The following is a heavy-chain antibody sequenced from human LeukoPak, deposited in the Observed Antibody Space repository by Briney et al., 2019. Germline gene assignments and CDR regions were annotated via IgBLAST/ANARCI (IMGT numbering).Heavy chain of an antibody. D-gene: IGHD5-24*01. CDR3: VRHDNYPKFRRGFDP. J-gene: IGHJ5*02. CDR2: IFYSGTT. CDR1: GGSMTNYY. V-gene: IGHV4-59*08. Sequence: SETLSLTCTVSGGSMTNYYWSWIRQPPGKGLEWIGYIFYSGTTKYNPSLKSRVTMSVDTSKSQFSLRLSSVTAADTAIYYCVRHDNYPKFRRGFDPWGQGTLVTVSS.